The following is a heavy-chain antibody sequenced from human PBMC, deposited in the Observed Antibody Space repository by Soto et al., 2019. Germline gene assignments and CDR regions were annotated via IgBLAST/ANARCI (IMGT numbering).Heavy chain of an antibody. CDR2: IWYDGSNK. CDR1: GFTFSSYG. J-gene: IGHJ4*02. V-gene: IGHV3-33*01. CDR3: ARDPTKEAALPRYYFDY. Sequence: GGSLRLSCAASGFTFSSYGMHWFRQAPGKGLEWVAVIWYDGSNKYYADSVKGRFTISRDNSKNTLYLQMNSLRAEDTAVYYCARDPTKEAALPRYYFDYWGQGTLVTVSS. D-gene: IGHD6-6*01.